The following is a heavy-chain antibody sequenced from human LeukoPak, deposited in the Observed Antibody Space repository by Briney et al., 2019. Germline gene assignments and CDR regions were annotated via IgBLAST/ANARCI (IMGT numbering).Heavy chain of an antibody. V-gene: IGHV3-30*03. D-gene: IGHD6-6*01. CDR3: RLSSSSSDFDY. Sequence: PGGPLRLSCAASGFTFSSYGMHWLRQAPGKGLPGVEVISYDGSNKYYEDSVKVQFTIPRSNSKNTRYLQKNILRADDTAAYYCRLSSSSSDFDYWRQGTLVTVSS. CDR2: ISYDGSNK. CDR1: GFTFSSYG. J-gene: IGHJ4*02.